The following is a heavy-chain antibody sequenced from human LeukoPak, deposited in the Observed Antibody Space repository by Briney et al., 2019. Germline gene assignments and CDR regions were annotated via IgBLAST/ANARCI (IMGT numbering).Heavy chain of an antibody. CDR2: ISSNSDYI. D-gene: IGHD6-13*01. CDR3: ARDWRNKYSNSWSRGEWYFDL. J-gene: IGHJ2*01. Sequence: GGSLRLSCVASGFTFTSHSLNWLRQAPGKGLEWVASISSNSDYILYAESVKGRFSISRDNARNSVYLQMNSLTAEDTALYYCARDWRNKYSNSWSRGEWYFDLWGRGTLVSVSS. CDR1: GFTFTSHS. V-gene: IGHV3-21*01.